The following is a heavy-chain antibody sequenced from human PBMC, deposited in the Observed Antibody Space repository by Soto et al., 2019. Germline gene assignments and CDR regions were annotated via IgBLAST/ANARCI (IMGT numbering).Heavy chain of an antibody. CDR1: GGTFSSYA. Sequence: QVLLVQSGAEVKKPGSSVKVSCKASGGTFSSYAISWVRQAPGQELEWMGGIIPIFGTTNYAQKFQGRVRISADESRSTAYMELSSLRSENTAVYYCARDQGGYSSAGDYWGQPTLVTDSS. CDR3: ARDQGGYSSAGDY. CDR2: IIPIFGTT. J-gene: IGHJ4*02. D-gene: IGHD5-18*01. V-gene: IGHV1-69*01.